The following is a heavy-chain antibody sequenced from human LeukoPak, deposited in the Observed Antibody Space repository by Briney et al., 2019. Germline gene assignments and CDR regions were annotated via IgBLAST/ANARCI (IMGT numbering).Heavy chain of an antibody. D-gene: IGHD2-2*01. CDR3: ARVLGCSSTSCYTLDY. J-gene: IGHJ4*02. V-gene: IGHV3-21*01. CDR1: GFTFSSYS. Sequence: SGGSLRLSCAASGFTFSSYSMNWVRQAPGKGLEWVSSISSSSSYIYYADSVKGRFTISRDNAKNSLYLQMNSLRAEDTAVYYCARVLGCSSTSCYTLDYWGQGTLVTVSS. CDR2: ISSSSSYI.